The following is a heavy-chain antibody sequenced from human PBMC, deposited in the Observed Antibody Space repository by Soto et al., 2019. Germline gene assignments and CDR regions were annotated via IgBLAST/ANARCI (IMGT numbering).Heavy chain of an antibody. V-gene: IGHV2-5*02. CDR3: ARRDRSDAFDL. Sequence: QWTDLEWLTLIYWDDDKRYSPSLKRRLTITKDTSKNQVVLTLTNMAPVDTATYFCARRDRSDAFDLWGQGTMVTVSS. CDR2: IYWDDDK. J-gene: IGHJ3*01.